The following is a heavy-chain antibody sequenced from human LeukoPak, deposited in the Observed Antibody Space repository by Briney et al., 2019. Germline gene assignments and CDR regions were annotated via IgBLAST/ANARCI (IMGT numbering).Heavy chain of an antibody. CDR3: AGEKGYDDYVGGDYYYYYMDV. V-gene: IGHV4-59*01. J-gene: IGHJ6*03. D-gene: IGHD4-17*01. CDR2: IYYSGST. CDR1: GGSISSYY. Sequence: SETLSLTCTVSGGSISSYYWSWIRQPPGKGLEWIGYIYYSGSTNYNPSLKSRVTISVDTSKNQFSLKLSSVTAADTAVYYCAGEKGYDDYVGGDYYYYYMDVWGKGTTVTISS.